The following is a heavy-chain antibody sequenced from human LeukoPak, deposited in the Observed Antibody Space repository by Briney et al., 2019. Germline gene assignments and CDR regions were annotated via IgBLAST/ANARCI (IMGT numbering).Heavy chain of an antibody. J-gene: IGHJ3*02. D-gene: IGHD2-15*01. Sequence: GGSLRLSCAASGFTFSSYAMSWVRQAPGRGLEWVSAISGSGGSTYYADSVKGRFTISRDNSKNTLYLQMNSLRAEDTAVYYCAKDTGRDIVVVVAAGRAFDIWGQGTMVTVSS. CDR3: AKDTGRDIVVVVAAGRAFDI. CDR2: ISGSGGST. V-gene: IGHV3-23*01. CDR1: GFTFSSYA.